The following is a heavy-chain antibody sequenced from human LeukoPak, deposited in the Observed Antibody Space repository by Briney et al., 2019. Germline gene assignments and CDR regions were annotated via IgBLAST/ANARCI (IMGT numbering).Heavy chain of an antibody. CDR2: IIPIFGTA. J-gene: IGHJ6*02. V-gene: IGHV1-69*13. CDR3: ARDPTGYSSGWYSFGSCMDV. CDR1: GGTFSSYA. D-gene: IGHD6-19*01. Sequence: SVKVSCKASGGTFSSYAISWVRQAPGQGLEWMGGIIPIFGTANYAQKFQGRVTITADESTSTAYMELSSLRSEDSAVYYCARDPTGYSSGWYSFGSCMDVWGQGTTVTVSS.